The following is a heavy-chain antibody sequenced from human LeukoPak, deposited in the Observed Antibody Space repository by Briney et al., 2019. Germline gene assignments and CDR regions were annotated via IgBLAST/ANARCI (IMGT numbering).Heavy chain of an antibody. V-gene: IGHV4-34*01. Sequence: PSETLSLTCAVYGGPFSGYYWSCIRQPPGKGLEWIGEINHSGSTNYNPSLKSRVTISVDTSKKQFSLKLSSVTAADTAVYYCARGPGEEVAARLGYYYMDVWGKGTTVTVSS. D-gene: IGHD6-6*01. CDR3: ARGPGEEVAARLGYYYMDV. J-gene: IGHJ6*03. CDR2: INHSGST. CDR1: GGPFSGYY.